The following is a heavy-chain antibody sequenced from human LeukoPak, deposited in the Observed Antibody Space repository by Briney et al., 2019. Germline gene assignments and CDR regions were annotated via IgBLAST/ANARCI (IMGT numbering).Heavy chain of an antibody. D-gene: IGHD3-10*01. CDR1: GYSISSA. J-gene: IGHJ6*03. V-gene: IGHV4-38-2*02. Sequence: PSETLSLTCTVSGYSISSAWGWMRQPPGKGLEWIGNIYHSGSTYYNSSLKSRVTISVDTSKNQFSLKLSSVTAADTAVYYCARVYYGSGSYYRPDYYYYYMDVWGKGTTVTVSS. CDR3: ARVYYGSGSYYRPDYYYYYMDV. CDR2: IYHSGST.